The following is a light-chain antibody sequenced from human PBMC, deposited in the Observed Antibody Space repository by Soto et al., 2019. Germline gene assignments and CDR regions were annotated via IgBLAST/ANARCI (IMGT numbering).Light chain of an antibody. CDR1: QDISSY. J-gene: IGKJ4*01. CDR3: QQYDNLPLT. V-gene: IGKV1-33*01. CDR2: DAS. Sequence: DIQMTQSPSSLSASVGARVTITCQATQDISSYLNWYQQKPGTAPKHLIYDASILETGVPSRFSESGSGTEFTFTISSLQPEDIATYFCQQYDNLPLTFGGGTQVELK.